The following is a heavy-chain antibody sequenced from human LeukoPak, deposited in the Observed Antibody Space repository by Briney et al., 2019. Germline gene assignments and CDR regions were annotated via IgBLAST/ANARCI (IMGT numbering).Heavy chain of an antibody. D-gene: IGHD4-11*01. V-gene: IGHV1-46*01. CDR2: INPSGGST. CDR3: ARDLTTVTGYYYYYGMDV. Sequence: ASVKVSCKASGYTFTSHYMHWVRQAPGQGLEWMGIINPSGGSTSYAQKFQGRVTMTRDTSTSTVYMELSSLRSEDTAVYYCARDLTTVTGYYYYYGMDVWGQGTTVTVSS. J-gene: IGHJ6*02. CDR1: GYTFTSHY.